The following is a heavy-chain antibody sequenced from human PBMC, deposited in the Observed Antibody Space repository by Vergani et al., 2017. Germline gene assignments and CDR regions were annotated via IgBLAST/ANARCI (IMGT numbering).Heavy chain of an antibody. D-gene: IGHD3-10*01. V-gene: IGHV1-69*14. Sequence: QVQLVQSGAEVKKPGSSVKVSCKASGGTFSSYAISWVRQAPGQGLEWMGGIIPIFGTANYAQKFQGRVTITADKSTGTAYMELSSLKSEDTAMYYCSRDPWLSSGSGKQFYGMDVWGQGTKVTVS. J-gene: IGHJ6*02. CDR2: IIPIFGTA. CDR1: GGTFSSYA. CDR3: SRDPWLSSGSGKQFYGMDV.